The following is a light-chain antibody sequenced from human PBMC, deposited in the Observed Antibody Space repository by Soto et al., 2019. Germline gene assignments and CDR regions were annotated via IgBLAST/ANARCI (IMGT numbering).Light chain of an antibody. CDR1: QSVSSDY. Sequence: EIVLTQSPGTLSLSPGERATLSCRASQSVSSDYLAWYQQKPGQTPRLLIYGTSTRATGIPDRFSGSGSGTDFTLTISRLEPEDFVMYYCQQYGSSPPHTFGQGTKLEIK. J-gene: IGKJ2*01. V-gene: IGKV3-20*01. CDR2: GTS. CDR3: QQYGSSPPHT.